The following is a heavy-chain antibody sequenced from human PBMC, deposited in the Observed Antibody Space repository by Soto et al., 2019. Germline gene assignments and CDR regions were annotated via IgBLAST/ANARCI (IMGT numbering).Heavy chain of an antibody. CDR1: GGSISSSHS. CDR3: ARAVALPGLYYFDN. V-gene: IGHV4-4*02. Sequence: SSETLSLTCDVSGGSISSSHSWSWVRQPPGRALEWIGEIYHNGITNYKPSLKSRVTVSLDKSKNQFSLILTSVTAADTAVYFCARAVALPGLYYFDNCGQGTLVPVS. CDR2: IYHNGIT. D-gene: IGHD1-1*01. J-gene: IGHJ4*02.